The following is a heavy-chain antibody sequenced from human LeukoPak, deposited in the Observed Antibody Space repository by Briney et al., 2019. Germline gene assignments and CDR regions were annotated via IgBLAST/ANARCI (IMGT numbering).Heavy chain of an antibody. Sequence: SETLSLTCTVSGGSISTYYCSWIRQPPGKGLEGIVYIYYSGSTNYNPSLKSRVTISVDTSKNQFSLKLSSVTAADTDVYSCARVSPGIAAAGYYFDYWGQGTLVTVSS. CDR2: IYYSGST. CDR3: ARVSPGIAAAGYYFDY. CDR1: GGSISTYY. D-gene: IGHD6-13*01. V-gene: IGHV4-59*01. J-gene: IGHJ4*02.